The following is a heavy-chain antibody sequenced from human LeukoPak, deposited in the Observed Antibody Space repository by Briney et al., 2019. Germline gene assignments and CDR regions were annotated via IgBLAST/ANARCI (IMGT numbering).Heavy chain of an antibody. CDR1: GFTFSSYA. V-gene: IGHV3-30-3*01. Sequence: GGSLRLSCAASGFTFSSYAMHLVRQAPGKGLEWVAVISYDGSNKYYADSVKGRFTISGDNSKNTLYLQMNSLRAEDTAVYYCARDSHTVGVFDYWGQGTLVTVSS. CDR2: ISYDGSNK. J-gene: IGHJ4*02. D-gene: IGHD3-10*01. CDR3: ARDSHTVGVFDY.